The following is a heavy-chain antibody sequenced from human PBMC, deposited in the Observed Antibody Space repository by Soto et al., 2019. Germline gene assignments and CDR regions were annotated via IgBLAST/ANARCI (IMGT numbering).Heavy chain of an antibody. J-gene: IGHJ4*02. V-gene: IGHV3-33*01. CDR3: ARESHYYDSSGYFLYYFDY. D-gene: IGHD3-22*01. Sequence: GGSLRLSCAASGFTFSSYGMHWVRQAPGKGLEWVAVIWYDGSNKYYADSVKGRFTISRDNSKNTLYLQMNSLRAEDTAVYYCARESHYYDSSGYFLYYFDYWGQGTLVTVSS. CDR2: IWYDGSNK. CDR1: GFTFSSYG.